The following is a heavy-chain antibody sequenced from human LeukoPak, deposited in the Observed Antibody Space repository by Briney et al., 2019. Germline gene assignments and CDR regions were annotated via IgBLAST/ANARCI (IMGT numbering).Heavy chain of an antibody. V-gene: IGHV4-59*01. J-gene: IGHJ4*02. CDR2: IYYSGST. CDR3: ARVVYGDFFFFDY. D-gene: IGHD4-17*01. CDR1: GGSISIYY. Sequence: SQTLSLTCTVSGGSISIYYWSWVRQPPRKGLEWGGYIYYSGSTNYNPYLKSRVTISVDTSKNQFSLKLSSVTAADTAVYYCARVVYGDFFFFDYWGQGTLVTVSS.